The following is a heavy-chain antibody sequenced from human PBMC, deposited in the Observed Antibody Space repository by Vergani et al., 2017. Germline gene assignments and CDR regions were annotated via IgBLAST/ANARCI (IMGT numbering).Heavy chain of an antibody. CDR2: INDDEKEK. J-gene: IGHJ4*02. CDR3: AKLDYFRPDI. CDR1: GFTFSHYS. Sequence: EVQMVESGGGLVKPGGSLRLSCVASGFTFSHYSMNWVRQPPGKGLEWVANINDDEKEKYYVDSMKGRFTVSRDNARNFLFLQMNSLRVEDTAVYYCAKLDYFRPDIWGQGALVTVSS. V-gene: IGHV3-7*01. D-gene: IGHD2/OR15-2a*01.